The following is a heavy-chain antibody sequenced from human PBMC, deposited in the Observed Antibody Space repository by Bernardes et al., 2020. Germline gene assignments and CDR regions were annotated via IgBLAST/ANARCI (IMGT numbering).Heavy chain of an antibody. CDR3: ARVDYYYGMDV. V-gene: IGHV3-13*01. CDR2: IGTAGDT. J-gene: IGHJ6*02. Sequence: GGSLRLSCAASGFTFSSYDMHWVRQATGKGLEWVSAIGTAGDTYYPGSVKGRFTISRENAKNSLYLQMNSLRAGDTAVYYCARVDYYYGMDVWGQGTTVTVSS. CDR1: GFTFSSYD.